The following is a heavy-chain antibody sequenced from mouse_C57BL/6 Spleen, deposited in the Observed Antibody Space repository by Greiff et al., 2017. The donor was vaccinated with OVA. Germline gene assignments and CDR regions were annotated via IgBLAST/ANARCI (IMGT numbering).Heavy chain of an antibody. V-gene: IGHV1-69*01. CDR1: GYTFTSYW. D-gene: IGHD2-2*01. Sequence: QVQLQQPGAELVMPGASVKLSCKASGYTFTSYWMHWVKQRPGQGLEWIGEIDPSDSYTNYNQKFKGKSTLTVDKSSSTAYMQLSSLTSEDSAVYYCARSGAGYDWYFDVWGTGTTVTVSS. CDR2: IDPSDSYT. J-gene: IGHJ1*03. CDR3: ARSGAGYDWYFDV.